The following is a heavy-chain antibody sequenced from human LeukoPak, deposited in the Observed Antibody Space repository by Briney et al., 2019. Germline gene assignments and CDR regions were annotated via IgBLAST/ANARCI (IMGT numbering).Heavy chain of an antibody. D-gene: IGHD6-19*01. CDR1: GGSFSGYY. Sequence: SETLSLTCAVYGGSFSGYYWSWIRQPPGKGLEWIGEINHSGSTNYNPSLKSRVTISVDTSKNQFSLKLSSVTAADTAVYYCARVVTAAGLDLWGRGILVTISS. CDR3: ARVVTAAGLDL. V-gene: IGHV4-34*01. CDR2: INHSGST. J-gene: IGHJ5*02.